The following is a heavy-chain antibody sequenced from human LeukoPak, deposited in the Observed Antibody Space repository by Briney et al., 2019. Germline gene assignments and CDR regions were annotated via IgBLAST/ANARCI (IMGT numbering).Heavy chain of an antibody. CDR3: ARVSAAAAKTPYYYYGMDV. Sequence: VASVKVSCKASGGTFSSYAISWVRLAPGQGLEWMGGIIPIFGTANYAQKFQGRVTITADESTSTAYMELSSLRSEDTAVYYCARVSAAAAKTPYYYYGMDVWGQGTTVTVSS. V-gene: IGHV1-69*13. CDR2: IIPIFGTA. CDR1: GGTFSSYA. J-gene: IGHJ6*02. D-gene: IGHD6-13*01.